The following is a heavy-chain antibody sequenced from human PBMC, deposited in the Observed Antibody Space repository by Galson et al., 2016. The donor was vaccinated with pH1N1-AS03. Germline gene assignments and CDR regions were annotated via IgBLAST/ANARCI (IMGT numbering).Heavy chain of an antibody. CDR1: GASITSNRW. V-gene: IGHV4-4*02. CDR3: ARERMGANDY. D-gene: IGHD3-16*01. CDR2: IYHDGNT. J-gene: IGHJ4*02. Sequence: ETLSLTCAVSGASITSNRWWTWVRQIPGRGLEWIGEIYHDGNTHYNPSLKNRLSISVDSSKNQFSLKLTSVAAADTAIYYCARERMGANDYWGPGTLVTVSS.